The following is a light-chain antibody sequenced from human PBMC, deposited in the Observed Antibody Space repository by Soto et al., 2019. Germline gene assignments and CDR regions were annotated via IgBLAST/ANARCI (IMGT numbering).Light chain of an antibody. Sequence: EVVMTQSPATLSVSPGERATLSCRASQSVGSKLAWYQQKPGQAPRLLIFDAFTRATGIPARFSGSGSGTDFTHFSSSSQSEDFAVYYCQQYNNWPPLTFGGGTKVEI. CDR2: DAF. V-gene: IGKV3-15*01. J-gene: IGKJ4*01. CDR3: QQYNNWPPLT. CDR1: QSVGSK.